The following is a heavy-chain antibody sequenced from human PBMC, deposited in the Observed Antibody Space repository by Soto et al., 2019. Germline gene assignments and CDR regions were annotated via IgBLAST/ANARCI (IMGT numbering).Heavy chain of an antibody. CDR3: ARDSWKQNDYYYGLAV. CDR2: ISYDGSNK. Sequence: PGGSLRLSCAASGFTFSSYGMHWVRQAPGKGLEWVAVISYDGSNKYYADSVKGRFTISRDNSNNTLYLQMNSLRAEDTAVYYCARDSWKQNDYYYGLAVWGQGTTVTVSS. V-gene: IGHV3-30*03. CDR1: GFTFSSYG. J-gene: IGHJ6*02. D-gene: IGHD1-1*01.